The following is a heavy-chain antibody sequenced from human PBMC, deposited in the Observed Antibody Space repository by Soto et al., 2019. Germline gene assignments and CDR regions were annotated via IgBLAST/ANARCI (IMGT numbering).Heavy chain of an antibody. D-gene: IGHD4-17*01. CDR2: VSGSGGST. CDR3: AKLTYGDPVDY. Sequence: EVQLLESGGGLVQPGGSLRLSCAASGFTFSKYAMNWVRQAPGKGLEWVSTVSGSGGSTSYADSVKGRFTISRDKSENTLYLQMNSLRAEDTAVYYCAKLTYGDPVDYWGQGTLVTVSS. CDR1: GFTFSKYA. J-gene: IGHJ4*02. V-gene: IGHV3-23*01.